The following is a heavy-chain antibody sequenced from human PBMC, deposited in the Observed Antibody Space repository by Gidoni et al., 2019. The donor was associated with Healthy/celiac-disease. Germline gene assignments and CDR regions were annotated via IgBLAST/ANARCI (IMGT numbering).Heavy chain of an antibody. CDR2: ISYDGSNK. CDR1: GFTFSSYA. D-gene: IGHD6-6*01. V-gene: IGHV3-30-3*01. Sequence: QVQLVESGGGVVQPGRSLRLSCAASGFTFSSYAMHWVRQAPGKGLEWVAVISYDGSNKYYADSVKGRFTISRDNSKNTLYLQMNSLRAEDTAVYYCARDPWFRIAARYYFDYWGQGTLVTVSS. J-gene: IGHJ4*02. CDR3: ARDPWFRIAARYYFDY.